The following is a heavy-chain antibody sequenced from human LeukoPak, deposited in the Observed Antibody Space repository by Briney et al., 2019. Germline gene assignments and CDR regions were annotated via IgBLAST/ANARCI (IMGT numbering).Heavy chain of an antibody. Sequence: ASVKVSCKASGGTFSSYAISRVRQAPGQGLEWMGRIIPILGIANYAQKFQGRVTITADESTSTAYMELSSLRSEDTAVYYCARESDSSGSFDYWGQGTLVTVSS. CDR3: ARESDSSGSFDY. V-gene: IGHV1-69*04. J-gene: IGHJ4*02. D-gene: IGHD3-22*01. CDR1: GGTFSSYA. CDR2: IIPILGIA.